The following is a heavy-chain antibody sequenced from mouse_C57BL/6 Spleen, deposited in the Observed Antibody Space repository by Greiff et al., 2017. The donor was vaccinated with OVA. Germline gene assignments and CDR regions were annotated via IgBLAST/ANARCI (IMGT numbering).Heavy chain of an antibody. J-gene: IGHJ4*01. D-gene: IGHD2-5*01. CDR3: VRQDHYSNSYAMDY. Sequence: VKDRFTISRDDSESMLYLQMNNLKTEDTAMYYCVRQDHYSNSYAMDYWGQGTSVTVSS. V-gene: IGHV10-1*01.